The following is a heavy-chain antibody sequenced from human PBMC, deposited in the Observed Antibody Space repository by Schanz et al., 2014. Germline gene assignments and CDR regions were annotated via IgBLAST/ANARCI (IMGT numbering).Heavy chain of an antibody. CDR3: AMLDSTREVH. D-gene: IGHD2-2*01. J-gene: IGHJ4*02. Sequence: VQLVESGGGVVQPGGSLRLSCAASGFIFGDYAIHWVRQAPGKGLEWVAMIKQDGREPYYVVSVVGRFTISSDKAKNSLHLQMNSLRTEDTAIYYCAMLDSTREVHWGQGTLVSVSS. CDR1: GFIFGDYA. V-gene: IGHV3-7*01. CDR2: IKQDGREP.